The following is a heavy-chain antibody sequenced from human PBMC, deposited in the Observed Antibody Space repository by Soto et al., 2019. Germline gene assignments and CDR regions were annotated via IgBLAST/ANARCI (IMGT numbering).Heavy chain of an antibody. CDR3: ARAVITIFGVVIIHDYYYGMDV. V-gene: IGHV1-18*01. CDR2: ISAYNGNT. Sequence: ASVKVSCKASGYTFTSYGISWVRQAPGQGLEWMGWISAYNGNTNYAQKLQGRVTITTDTSTSTAYMELSSLRSEDTAVYYCARAVITIFGVVIIHDYYYGMDVWGQGTTVTVSS. J-gene: IGHJ6*02. D-gene: IGHD3-3*01. CDR1: GYTFTSYG.